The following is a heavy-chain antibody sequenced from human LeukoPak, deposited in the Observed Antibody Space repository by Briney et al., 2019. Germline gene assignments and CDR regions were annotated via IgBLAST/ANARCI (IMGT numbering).Heavy chain of an antibody. CDR1: GITLSNYG. J-gene: IGHJ4*02. V-gene: IGHV3-23*01. CDR3: ARRGVVIRVILVGFHKEAFYFDS. Sequence: GGSLRLSCAVSGITLSNYGMSWVRQAPGKGLEWVAGISDSGGSTNYADSVKGRFTIFRDNPKNTLYLQMNSLRAEDTAVYFCARRGVVIRVILVGFHKEAFYFDSWGQGALVTVSS. D-gene: IGHD3-22*01. CDR2: ISDSGGST.